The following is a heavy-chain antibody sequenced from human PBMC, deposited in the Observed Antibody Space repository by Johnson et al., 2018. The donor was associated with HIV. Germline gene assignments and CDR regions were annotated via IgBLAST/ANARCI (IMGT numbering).Heavy chain of an antibody. V-gene: IGHV3-30*02. J-gene: IGHJ3*02. CDR1: GFTFSSYG. D-gene: IGHD3-16*01. CDR3: AKDPRGAFDI. Sequence: QEQLVESGGGVVQPGGSLRLSCAASGFTFSSYGMHWVRQAPGKGLEWVAFIRYDGSNKYYADSVKGRFTISRDNSKNTLYLQMNSLRAEDTAVYYCAKDPRGAFDIWGQGTMVTVPS. CDR2: IRYDGSNK.